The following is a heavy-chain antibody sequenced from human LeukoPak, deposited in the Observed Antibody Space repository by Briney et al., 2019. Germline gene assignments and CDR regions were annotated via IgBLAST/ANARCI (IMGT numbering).Heavy chain of an antibody. CDR2: INSDGSST. Sequence: GGSLRLSCAASGFTFSSYWMHWVRQAPGKGLVWVSRINSDGSSTSYADSVKGRFTISRDNAKNTLYLQMNSLRAEDTAVYYCTRDQLGYCSVGSCYLSYYMDVWGKGTTVTISS. D-gene: IGHD2-15*01. V-gene: IGHV3-74*01. J-gene: IGHJ6*03. CDR1: GFTFSSYW. CDR3: TRDQLGYCSVGSCYLSYYMDV.